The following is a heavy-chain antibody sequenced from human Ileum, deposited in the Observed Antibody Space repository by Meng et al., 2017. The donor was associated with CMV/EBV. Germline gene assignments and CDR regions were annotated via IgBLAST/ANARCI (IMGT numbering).Heavy chain of an antibody. D-gene: IGHD5-18*01. V-gene: IGHV4-39*07. Sequence: SCTVSGGSISSSSYYWGWIRQPPGKGLEWIGSIYYSGSTYYNPSLKSRVTISVDTSKNQFSLKLSSVTAADTAVYYCARERIQLWPRPSYFDYWGQGTLVTVSS. CDR1: GGSISSSSYY. J-gene: IGHJ4*02. CDR2: IYYSGST. CDR3: ARERIQLWPRPSYFDY.